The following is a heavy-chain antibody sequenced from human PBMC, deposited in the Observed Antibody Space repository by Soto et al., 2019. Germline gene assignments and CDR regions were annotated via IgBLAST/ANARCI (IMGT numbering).Heavy chain of an antibody. D-gene: IGHD3-10*01. CDR2: INHSGST. V-gene: IGHV4-34*01. Sequence: SETLSLSCAVYGGSFSGYYWSWIRQPPGKGLEWIGEINHSGSTNYNPSLKSRVTISVDTSKNQFSLKLSSVTAADTAVYYCARDSAKVIRPYYYYGMDVWGQGTTVTVSS. J-gene: IGHJ6*02. CDR3: ARDSAKVIRPYYYYGMDV. CDR1: GGSFSGYY.